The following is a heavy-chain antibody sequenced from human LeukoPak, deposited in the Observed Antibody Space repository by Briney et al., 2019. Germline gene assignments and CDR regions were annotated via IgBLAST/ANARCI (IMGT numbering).Heavy chain of an antibody. Sequence: GGSLRLSCAASGFTLSNFWMHWVRQAPGKGLVWVSRINSDGSTTSYADSVKGRFTISRENAENTLFLQMNSLRAEDTAVYFCVRGYCSSTSCLSRFADYWGQGTLVTVSS. CDR1: GFTLSNFW. J-gene: IGHJ4*02. CDR3: VRGYCSSTSCLSRFADY. D-gene: IGHD2-2*01. V-gene: IGHV3-74*01. CDR2: INSDGSTT.